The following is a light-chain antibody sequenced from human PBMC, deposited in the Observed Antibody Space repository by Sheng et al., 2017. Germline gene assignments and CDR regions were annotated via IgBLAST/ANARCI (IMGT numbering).Light chain of an antibody. V-gene: IGKV1-39*01. CDR2: GAS. CDR1: ESISNY. Sequence: DIQMTQSPASLSASVGDRVTLTCRARESISNYLNWYQEKPGKVPKLLIHGASSLQSGSRQGFSGSGSGTEFTLTISSLQPEDFATYYCQQSYSTPWTFGQGTKVEIE. CDR3: QQSYSTPWT. J-gene: IGKJ1*01.